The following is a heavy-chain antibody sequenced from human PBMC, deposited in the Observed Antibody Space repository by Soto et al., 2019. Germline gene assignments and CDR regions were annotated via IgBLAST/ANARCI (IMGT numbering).Heavy chain of an antibody. D-gene: IGHD3-22*01. J-gene: IGHJ3*01. CDR3: VTYYYDSGGFHPHQSIDIFEV. V-gene: IGHV3-15*01. CDR2: ISYKGTNE. Sequence: GGSPRLSCVASGFPFSDYYMSWILQAPGKGLEWVAVISYKGTNEYYAAPVKGRFTISRDDSKNMLYLQMNSLKIDDTAVYYCVTYYYDSGGFHPHQSIDIFEVWGQGTMVT. CDR1: GFPFSDYY.